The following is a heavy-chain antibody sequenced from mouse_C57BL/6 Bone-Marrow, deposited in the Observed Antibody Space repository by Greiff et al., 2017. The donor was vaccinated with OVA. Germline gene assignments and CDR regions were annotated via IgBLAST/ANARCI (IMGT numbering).Heavy chain of an antibody. CDR3: ARRMEDGYALGY. CDR1: GYTFTSYW. CDR2: IDPSDSYT. D-gene: IGHD2-2*01. J-gene: IGHJ2*01. V-gene: IGHV1-59*01. Sequence: VQLQQSGAELVRPGTSVKLSCKASGYTFTSYWMHWVKQRPGQGLEWIGVIDPSDSYTNYNQKFKGKATLTVDTSSSTAYMQLSSLTSEDAAVYYCARRMEDGYALGYWGQGTTLTVSS.